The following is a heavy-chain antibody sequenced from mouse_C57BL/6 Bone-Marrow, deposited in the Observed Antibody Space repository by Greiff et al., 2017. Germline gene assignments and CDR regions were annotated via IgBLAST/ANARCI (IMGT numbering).Heavy chain of an antibody. J-gene: IGHJ2*01. D-gene: IGHD2-5*01. V-gene: IGHV14-4*01. CDR3: RDSNLDY. CDR1: GFNIKDDY. CDR2: IDPENGDT. Sequence: VQLQQSGAELVRPGASVKLSCTASGFNIKDDYMHWVKQRPEQGLEWIGWIDPENGDTEYASKFQGKATITAYTYSNTAYLQLSSLTSEDTAFYYCRDSNLDYWGQGTTLTVSS.